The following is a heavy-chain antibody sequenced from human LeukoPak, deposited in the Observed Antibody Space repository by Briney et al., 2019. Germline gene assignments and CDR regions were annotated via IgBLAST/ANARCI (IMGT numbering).Heavy chain of an antibody. CDR1: GYTFTSYD. CDR3: ARGRRQQLAYYYYYYMDV. J-gene: IGHJ6*03. Sequence: GASVKVSCKASGYTFTSYDINWVRQANGQGLEWMGWMNPNSGNTGYAQKFQGRVTMTRNTSISTAYMELSSLRSEDTAVYYCARGRRQQLAYYYYYYMDVWGKGTTVTVSS. V-gene: IGHV1-8*01. D-gene: IGHD6-13*01. CDR2: MNPNSGNT.